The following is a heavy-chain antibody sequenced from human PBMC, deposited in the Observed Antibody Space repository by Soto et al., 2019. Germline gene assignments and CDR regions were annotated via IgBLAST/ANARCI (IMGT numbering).Heavy chain of an antibody. CDR2: ISAYNGNT. J-gene: IGHJ6*02. D-gene: IGHD2-2*01. CDR3: ARWGCSSTSCYGSYYYYGMDV. V-gene: IGHV1-18*04. Sequence: ASVKVSCKASGYTFTSYGISWVRQAPGQGLEWMGWISAYNGNTNYARKLQGRVTMTTDTSTSTAYMELRSLRSDDTAVYYCARWGCSSTSCYGSYYYYGMDVWGQGTTVTVSS. CDR1: GYTFTSYG.